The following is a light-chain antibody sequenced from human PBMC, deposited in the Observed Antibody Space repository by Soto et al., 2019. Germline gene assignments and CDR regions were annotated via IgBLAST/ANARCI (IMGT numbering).Light chain of an antibody. Sequence: DIQMTESPSTLPASVGDRVTIICRASQSITSWLAWYQQKPGKAPKLLIYDASSLESGVPSRFSGSGFGTEFTLTISSLQPDDFATYYCQQYNSYTGTFGPGTKVDI. CDR3: QQYNSYTGT. J-gene: IGKJ1*01. CDR2: DAS. CDR1: QSITSW. V-gene: IGKV1-5*02.